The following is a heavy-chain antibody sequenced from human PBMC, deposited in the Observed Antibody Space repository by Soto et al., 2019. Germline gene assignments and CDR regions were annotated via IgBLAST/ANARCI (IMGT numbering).Heavy chain of an antibody. D-gene: IGHD3-10*01. CDR3: AKDHRPPLPAIYGSGSTGMDV. Sequence: GGSLRLSCAASGFTFSSYGMHWVRQAPGKGLEWVAVISYDGSNKYYADSVKGRFTISRDNSKNTLYLQMNSLRAEDTAVYYCAKDHRPPLPAIYGSGSTGMDVWGQGTTVTVSS. V-gene: IGHV3-30*18. J-gene: IGHJ6*02. CDR2: ISYDGSNK. CDR1: GFTFSSYG.